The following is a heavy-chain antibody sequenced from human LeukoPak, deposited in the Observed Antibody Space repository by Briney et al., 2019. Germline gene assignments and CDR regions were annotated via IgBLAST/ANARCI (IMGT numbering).Heavy chain of an antibody. Sequence: PSETLSLTCTVSAGSITSSGYYWGWVRQSPGKGLEWVGSIHSSGSTYYSPSLKSRVTISVDTSKNQFSLKLSSVTAADTAVYYCARLFTRLSDYWGQGTLVTVSS. V-gene: IGHV4-39*01. CDR2: IHSSGST. CDR1: AGSITSSGYY. D-gene: IGHD3-3*01. CDR3: ARLFTRLSDY. J-gene: IGHJ4*02.